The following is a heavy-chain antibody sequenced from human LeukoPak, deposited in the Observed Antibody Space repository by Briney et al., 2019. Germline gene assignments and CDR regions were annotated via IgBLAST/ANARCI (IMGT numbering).Heavy chain of an antibody. CDR2: IRSKADSYAT. CDR1: GFTFSDSA. Sequence: GGSLRLSCAASGFTFSDSAMHWVRQASGKGLEWVGHIRSKADSYATRYAASVKGRFIISRDDLKNTAYLQMDSLKTEDTALYYCTRQPYDYGDYHLDYWGQGTLVTVSS. CDR3: TRQPYDYGDYHLDY. D-gene: IGHD4-17*01. V-gene: IGHV3-73*01. J-gene: IGHJ4*02.